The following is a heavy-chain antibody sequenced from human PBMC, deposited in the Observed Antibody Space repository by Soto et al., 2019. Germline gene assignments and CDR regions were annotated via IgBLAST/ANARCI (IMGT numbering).Heavy chain of an antibody. J-gene: IGHJ4*02. V-gene: IGHV4-34*01. CDR1: GGSFSGYY. D-gene: IGHD3-10*01. Sequence: SETLSLTCAVYGGSFSGYYWSWIRQPPGKGLEWIGEINHSGSTNYNPSLKSRVTISVDTSKNQFSLKLSSVTAADTAVYYCARMVRGVTSXDYWGQGTLVTVSS. CDR2: INHSGST. CDR3: ARMVRGVTSXDY.